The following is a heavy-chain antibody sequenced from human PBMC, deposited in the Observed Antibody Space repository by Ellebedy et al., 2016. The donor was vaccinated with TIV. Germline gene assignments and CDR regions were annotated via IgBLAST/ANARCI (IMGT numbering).Heavy chain of an antibody. CDR3: ASTATVTPNY. J-gene: IGHJ4*02. V-gene: IGHV3-30-3*01. CDR1: GFTFSSYA. Sequence: GGSLRLSXAASGFTFSSYAMHWVRQAPGKGLEWVAVISYDGSNKYYADSVKGRFTISRDNSKNTLYLQMNSLRAEDTAVYYCASTATVTPNYWGQGTLVTVSS. CDR2: ISYDGSNK. D-gene: IGHD4-17*01.